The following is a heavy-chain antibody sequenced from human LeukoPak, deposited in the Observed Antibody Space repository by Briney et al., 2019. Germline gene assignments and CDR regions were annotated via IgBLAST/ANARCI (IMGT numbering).Heavy chain of an antibody. CDR1: GFIVSNNY. Sequence: PGGSLRLSCVASGFIVSNNYMSWVRQAPGKGLEWVSAISGSGGSTYYADSVKGRFTISRDNSKNTLYLQMNSLRAEDTAVYYCAKEGTAMVIGEFDYWGQGTLVTVSS. J-gene: IGHJ4*02. CDR3: AKEGTAMVIGEFDY. D-gene: IGHD5-18*01. V-gene: IGHV3-23*01. CDR2: ISGSGGST.